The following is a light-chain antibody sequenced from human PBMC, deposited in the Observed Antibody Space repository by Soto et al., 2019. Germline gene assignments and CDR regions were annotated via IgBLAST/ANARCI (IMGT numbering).Light chain of an antibody. J-gene: IGKJ1*01. V-gene: IGKV1-5*01. CDR2: DAS. Sequence: DFQMTQSPSTLSASVGARVTITCRASQSIRGRLAWYQHKPGKAPKLLIYDASSLESGVPQRFSGSGPGTEFTLTISSLQPDDFATYYCQHYNSYSEAFGQGTKVDIK. CDR3: QHYNSYSEA. CDR1: QSIRGR.